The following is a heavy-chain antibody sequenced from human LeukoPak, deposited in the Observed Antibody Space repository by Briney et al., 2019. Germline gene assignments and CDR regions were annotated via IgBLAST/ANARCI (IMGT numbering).Heavy chain of an antibody. J-gene: IGHJ4*02. D-gene: IGHD3-22*01. Sequence: GASVKVSCKASGYTFTSYYMHWVRQAPGQGLEWMGIINPSGDSTSYAQKFQGRVTMTRDTSTSTVYMELSSLRSEDTAVYYCARGREYYCDSSGYYYFDYWGQGTLVTVSS. CDR3: ARGREYYCDSSGYYYFDY. V-gene: IGHV1-46*01. CDR1: GYTFTSYY. CDR2: INPSGDST.